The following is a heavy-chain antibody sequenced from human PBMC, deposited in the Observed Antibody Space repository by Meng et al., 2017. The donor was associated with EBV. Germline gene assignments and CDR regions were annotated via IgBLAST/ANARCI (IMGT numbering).Heavy chain of an antibody. CDR2: LIPMVGAP. CDR3: ASESGRGFTPDY. J-gene: IGHJ4*02. CDR1: GGTFRSDA. D-gene: IGHD3-10*01. V-gene: IGHV1-69*01. Sequence: QVRLVQSGAEVKKPGSSVKVSCRTSGGTFRSDAVSWVRQAPGQGLEWMGGLIPMVGAPHYAQKFQGRVTIIADESTSTHSMELNSLRSEDTAMYYCASESGRGFTPDYWGQGTLVTVSS.